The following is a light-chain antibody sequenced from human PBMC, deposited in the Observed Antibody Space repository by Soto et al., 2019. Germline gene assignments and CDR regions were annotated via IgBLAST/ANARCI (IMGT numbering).Light chain of an antibody. Sequence: EIVLTQSPGTLSLSPGERATLSCRASQSVSSSYLAWYQQKPGQAPRLLIYGASSRATGIPDRFSGSGSGTALTLTISRLEPEDFAVYYCQQYGGSPPVTFGQGTRLEIK. CDR2: GAS. J-gene: IGKJ5*01. CDR3: QQYGGSPPVT. CDR1: QSVSSSY. V-gene: IGKV3-20*01.